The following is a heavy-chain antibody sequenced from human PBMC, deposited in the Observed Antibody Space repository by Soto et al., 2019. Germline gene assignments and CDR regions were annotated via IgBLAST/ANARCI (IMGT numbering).Heavy chain of an antibody. CDR1: VGSFSAYY. D-gene: IGHD3-22*01. Sequence: SETLSLTCAVRVGSFSAYYWSWIRQPPAKGLEWIGEINHSGGTSYNPSLKSRVTISVDTSKSQFSLKLTSVTAADRAVYYCARGSVDTVDSSGLYEYWGQGTQVSVDS. CDR2: INHSGGT. V-gene: IGHV4-34*01. CDR3: ARGSVDTVDSSGLYEY. J-gene: IGHJ4*02.